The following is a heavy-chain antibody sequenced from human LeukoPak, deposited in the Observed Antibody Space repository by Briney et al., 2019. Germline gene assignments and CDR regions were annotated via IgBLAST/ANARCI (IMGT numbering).Heavy chain of an antibody. J-gene: IGHJ4*02. Sequence: ASVKVSCKASGYTFTTFYIHWVRQAPGQGLEWMGWINPNSIDTNDTQKFQGRVTMTRDTSISTAYMELSALTSDDTAIYFCARGGYNGWSTLDYWGQGTLDTVSS. D-gene: IGHD6-19*01. CDR2: INPNSIDT. CDR3: ARGGYNGWSTLDY. V-gene: IGHV1-2*02. CDR1: GYTFTTFY.